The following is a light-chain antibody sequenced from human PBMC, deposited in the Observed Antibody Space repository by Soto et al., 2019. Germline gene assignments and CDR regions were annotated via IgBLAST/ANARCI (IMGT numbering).Light chain of an antibody. V-gene: IGKV3-11*01. CDR2: DAS. Sequence: EIVLTQSPATLSLSPGDRATLSCRASQSVSTYLAWYQHKPGQAPRLLIYDASNRATGIPARFSGSGSVTDFTLTISSLEPEDFGVYYCQQRSNWTPITFGQGTRLEIK. CDR3: QQRSNWTPIT. CDR1: QSVSTY. J-gene: IGKJ5*01.